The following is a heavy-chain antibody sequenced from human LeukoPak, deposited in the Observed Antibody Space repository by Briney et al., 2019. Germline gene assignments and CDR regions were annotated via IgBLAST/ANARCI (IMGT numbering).Heavy chain of an antibody. CDR1: GFTVFSNY. CDR2: IYSDGTT. J-gene: IGHJ6*03. CDR3: ARERSYYYYYMDV. V-gene: IGHV3-53*01. Sequence: GGSLRLSSAASGFTVFSNYMSWVRQAPGKGLEWVSVIYSDGTTYYADSVQGRFTISRDNSKNTVYLQMKSLRAEDTAVYFCARERSYYYYYMDVWGKGTTVTVSS. D-gene: IGHD3-10*01.